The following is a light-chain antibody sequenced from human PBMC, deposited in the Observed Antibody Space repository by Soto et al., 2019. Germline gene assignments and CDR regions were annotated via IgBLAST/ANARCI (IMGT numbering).Light chain of an antibody. V-gene: IGLV2-18*02. CDR2: EVS. CDR1: SSDVGGYNR. Sequence: QSALTQPPSVPGSPGQSVTISCTGTSSDVGGYNRVSWYQQPPGTAPKLMIYEVSNRPSGVPDRFSGSKSGNTASLTISGLQAEDEADYYCSSYTSSSTFLWVFGGGTKLTVL. J-gene: IGLJ3*02. CDR3: SSYTSSSTFLWV.